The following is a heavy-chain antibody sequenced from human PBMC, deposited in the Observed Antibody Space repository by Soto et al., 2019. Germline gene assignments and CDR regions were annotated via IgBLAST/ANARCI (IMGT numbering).Heavy chain of an antibody. CDR1: GFTFSSYW. D-gene: IGHD5-12*01. CDR2: IKQDGSEK. V-gene: IGHV3-7*05. CDR3: ARDPWMATICGCFDY. Sequence: EVQLVESGGGLVQPGGSLRLSCAASGFTFSSYWMSWVRQAPGKGLEWVANIKQDGSEKYYVDSVKGRFTISRDNAKNSLYLQMNSLRAEDTAVYYCARDPWMATICGCFDYWGQGTLVTVSS. J-gene: IGHJ4*02.